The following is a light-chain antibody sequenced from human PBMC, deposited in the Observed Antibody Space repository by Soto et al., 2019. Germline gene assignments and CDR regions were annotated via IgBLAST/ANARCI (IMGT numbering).Light chain of an antibody. J-gene: IGLJ1*01. Sequence: QSALTQPRSVSGSPGHSVTISCTGTSSDVGGYNYVSWYQQHPGKAPKLMIYDVSKRPSGVPDRFSGSKSGNTASLTISGLQAEDEADYYCCSYAGSYPYVFGTGTKVTV. CDR3: CSYAGSYPYV. CDR2: DVS. CDR1: SSDVGGYNY. V-gene: IGLV2-11*01.